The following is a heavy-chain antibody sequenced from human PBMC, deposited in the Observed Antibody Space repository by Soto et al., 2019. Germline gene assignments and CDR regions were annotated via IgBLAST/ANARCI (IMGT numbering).Heavy chain of an antibody. J-gene: IGHJ6*04. V-gene: IGHV3-23*01. D-gene: IGHD3-3*01. CDR3: TTVRYDFWRRYVYRMDV. CDR1: GFTFSSYA. Sequence: GGSLRLSCAASGFTFSSYAMSWVRQAPGKGLEWVSAISGSGGTTYYADSVKGRFTFSRDNSKNTLYLQMNSLRAEDTAVYYCTTVRYDFWRRYVYRMDVWGKGTKVTVSS. CDR2: ISGSGGTT.